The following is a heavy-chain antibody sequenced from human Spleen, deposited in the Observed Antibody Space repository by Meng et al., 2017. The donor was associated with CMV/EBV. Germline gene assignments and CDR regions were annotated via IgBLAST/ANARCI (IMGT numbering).Heavy chain of an antibody. J-gene: IGHJ4*02. CDR3: AREAVVVVGTQTDY. Sequence: SETLSLTCTVSGGSISSGGYYWSWIRQHPGKGLEWIGYIHYSGSTYYNPSLKSRVTILVDTSKNQFSLKLSSVTAADTAVYYCAREAVVVVGTQTDYWGQGTLVTVSS. D-gene: IGHD2-2*01. CDR2: IHYSGST. V-gene: IGHV4-31*03. CDR1: GGSISSGGYY.